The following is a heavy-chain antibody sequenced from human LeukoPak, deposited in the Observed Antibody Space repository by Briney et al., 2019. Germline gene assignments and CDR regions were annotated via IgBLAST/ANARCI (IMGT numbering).Heavy chain of an antibody. Sequence: GGSLRLSCAASGFTFSSYSMNWVRRAPGKGLEWVSYISSSSSTIYYADSVKGRFTISRDNSKNTLFLQMNSLRAEDTAVYYCARRGDGGRSFDYWGQGTLVTVSS. J-gene: IGHJ4*02. D-gene: IGHD4-23*01. V-gene: IGHV3-48*01. CDR3: ARRGDGGRSFDY. CDR2: ISSSSSTI. CDR1: GFTFSSYS.